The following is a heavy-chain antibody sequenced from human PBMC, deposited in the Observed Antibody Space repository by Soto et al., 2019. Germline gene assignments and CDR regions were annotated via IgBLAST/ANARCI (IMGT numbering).Heavy chain of an antibody. V-gene: IGHV5-51*01. CDR3: ARQAAMVIYDNYYYYYGMDV. D-gene: IGHD5-18*01. CDR1: GYSFTSYW. Sequence: PGESLKISCKGSGYSFTSYWIGWARQMPGKGLEWMGIIYPGDSDTRYSPSFQGQVTISADKSISTAYLQWSSLKASDTAMYYCARQAAMVIYDNYYYYYGMDVWGQGTTVTVSS. CDR2: IYPGDSDT. J-gene: IGHJ6*02.